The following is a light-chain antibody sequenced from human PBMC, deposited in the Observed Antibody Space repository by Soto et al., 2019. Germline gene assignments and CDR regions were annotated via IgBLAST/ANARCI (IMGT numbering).Light chain of an antibody. V-gene: IGKV1-6*01. CDR1: QGIRSD. J-gene: IGKJ3*01. CDR2: AAH. Sequence: AIQMTQSPPSLSASVGDRVTITCRASQGIRSDLGWYQQKPGKAPKLLIYAAHNLPSAGPSRFSGSGSGTDFTLTISSLQPEDFAIYYCLQHHNYPFPFGPGTKVDIK. CDR3: LQHHNYPFP.